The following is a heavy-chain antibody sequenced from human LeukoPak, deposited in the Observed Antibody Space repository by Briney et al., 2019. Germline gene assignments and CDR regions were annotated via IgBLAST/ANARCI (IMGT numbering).Heavy chain of an antibody. J-gene: IGHJ4*02. CDR2: FDPEDGET. V-gene: IGHV1-24*01. Sequence: ASVKVSCKVSGYTLTGLSMHWVRQAPGKGLEWMGGFDPEDGETIYAQKFQGRVTMTEDTSTDTAYMELSSLRSEDTAVYYCATVTRGIAAAGYFDYWGQGTLVTVSS. CDR3: ATVTRGIAAAGYFDY. CDR1: GYTLTGLS. D-gene: IGHD6-13*01.